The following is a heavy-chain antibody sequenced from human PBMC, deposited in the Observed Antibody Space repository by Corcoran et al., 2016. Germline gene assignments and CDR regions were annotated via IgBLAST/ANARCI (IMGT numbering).Heavy chain of an antibody. Sequence: QVQLQESGPGLVKPSQTLSLTCTVSGGSISSGGYYWSWIRQHPVKGLEWIGYIYYSGSTYYNPSLKSRVTISVDTSKNQFSLKLSSVTAADTAVYYCARVLGITIFGVAAYFDLWGRGTLVTVSS. CDR3: ARVLGITIFGVAAYFDL. D-gene: IGHD3-3*01. V-gene: IGHV4-31*03. CDR1: GGSISSGGYY. CDR2: IYYSGST. J-gene: IGHJ2*01.